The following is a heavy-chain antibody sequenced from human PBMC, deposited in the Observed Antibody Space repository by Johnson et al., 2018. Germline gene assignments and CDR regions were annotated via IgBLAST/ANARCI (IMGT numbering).Heavy chain of an antibody. V-gene: IGHV3-30*03. D-gene: IGHD3-16*01. CDR2: ISYDGRSK. J-gene: IGHJ6*03. Sequence: QVQLVQSGGGAVQPGRSLRLSCAASGFTLRSHSMHWVRQAPGMGPQWVAAISYDGRSKYYADSVKGRFTISRDNSKNTLYLQMNDLRVEDTAVYYCAREGGRRRGGMNYYDDYVGGWGRGTAVTVS. CDR3: AREGGRRRGGMNYYDDYVGG. CDR1: GFTLRSHS.